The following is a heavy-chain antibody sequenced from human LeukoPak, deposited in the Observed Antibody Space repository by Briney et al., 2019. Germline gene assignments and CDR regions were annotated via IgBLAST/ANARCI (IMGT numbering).Heavy chain of an antibody. V-gene: IGHV3-23*01. CDR3: ATETTIDDY. D-gene: IGHD2-21*02. CDR2: NSGSGGST. Sequence: PGVSLRLSCAASGFTFSSYAMSWVRQASGKGLEWVSANSGSGGSTYYADSVKGRFTISRDNSKNTLYLQMNSLRAEDTAVYYCATETTIDDYWGQGTLVTVSS. J-gene: IGHJ4*02. CDR1: GFTFSSYA.